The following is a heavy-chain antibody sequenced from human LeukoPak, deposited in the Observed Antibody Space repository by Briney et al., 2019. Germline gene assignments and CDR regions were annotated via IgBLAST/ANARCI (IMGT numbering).Heavy chain of an antibody. J-gene: IGHJ3*02. Sequence: GGSLRLSCAASGFTFSNAWMSWVRQAPGKGLEWVGRIKSKTDGGTTDYAAPVKGRFTISRDDSKNTLYLQMNSLKTEDTAVYYCSVEGPYDFWSGYPYYFDIWGQGTMVTVSS. CDR1: GFTFSNAW. CDR3: SVEGPYDFWSGYPYYFDI. D-gene: IGHD3-3*01. V-gene: IGHV3-15*01. CDR2: IKSKTDGGTT.